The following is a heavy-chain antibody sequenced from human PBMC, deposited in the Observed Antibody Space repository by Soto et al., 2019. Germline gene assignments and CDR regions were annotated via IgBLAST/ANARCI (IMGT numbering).Heavy chain of an antibody. CDR3: ARSRTAAAAGPFDY. J-gene: IGHJ4*02. V-gene: IGHV4-59*01. CDR1: GGSISSYY. D-gene: IGHD6-13*01. CDR2: IYYSGST. Sequence: SETLSLTCTVSGGSISSYYLNWIRQPPGKGLEWIGYIYYSGSTNHNPSLKSRVTTSVDTSKNQFSLKLSSVTAADTAVYYCARSRTAAAAGPFDYWGQGTLVTVSS.